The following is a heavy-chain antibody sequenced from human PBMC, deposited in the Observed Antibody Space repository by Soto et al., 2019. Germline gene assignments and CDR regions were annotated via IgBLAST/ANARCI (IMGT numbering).Heavy chain of an antibody. CDR1: GYTFTGYY. J-gene: IGHJ6*02. Sequence: ASVKVSCKASGYTFTGYYMHWVRQAPGQGLEWMGWINPNSGGTNYAQKFQGRVTMARDTSISTAYMELSRLRSDDTAVYYCAREEQQLVPDYYYYYYGMDVWGQGTTVTVSS. CDR3: AREEQQLVPDYYYYYYGMDV. CDR2: INPNSGGT. D-gene: IGHD6-13*01. V-gene: IGHV1-2*02.